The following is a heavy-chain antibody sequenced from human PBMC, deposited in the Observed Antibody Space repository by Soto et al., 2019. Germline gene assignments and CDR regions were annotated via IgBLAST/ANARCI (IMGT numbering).Heavy chain of an antibody. CDR2: IYYSGST. Sequence: SETLSLTFTVSGGSINSRSYYWGWIRQSPGKGLEWIGSIYYSGSTYYNPSLKSRVAMSVDTSKNQFSLKLRSVSAAATAVYYCARQRTSVVTQAYFDDWGQGSLVTVSA. D-gene: IGHD2-21*02. V-gene: IGHV4-39*01. CDR3: ARQRTSVVTQAYFDD. J-gene: IGHJ4*02. CDR1: GGSINSRSYY.